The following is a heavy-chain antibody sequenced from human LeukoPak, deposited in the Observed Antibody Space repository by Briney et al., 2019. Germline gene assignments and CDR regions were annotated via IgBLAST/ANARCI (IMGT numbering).Heavy chain of an antibody. CDR1: GFTFSRYW. Sequence: PGGSLRLSCATSGFTFSRYWMSWVRQSPGKGLECVANIKQDGSVTYYVDSVRGRFTISRDNAKDSLYLQMNSLGPEDTAFYYCSKVRDYSSGNYFFDNWGQGTLVTVSS. J-gene: IGHJ4*02. D-gene: IGHD6-25*01. CDR3: SKVRDYSSGNYFFDN. CDR2: IKQDGSVT. V-gene: IGHV3-7*03.